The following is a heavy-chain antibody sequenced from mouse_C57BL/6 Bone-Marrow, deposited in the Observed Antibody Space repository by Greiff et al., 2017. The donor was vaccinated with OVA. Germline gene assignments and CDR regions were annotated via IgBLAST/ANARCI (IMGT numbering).Heavy chain of an antibody. Sequence: EVHLVESGGGLVKPGGSLKLSCAASGFTFSDYGMHWVRQAPEKGLEWVAYISSGSSTIYYADTVKGRFTISRDNAKNTLFLQMTSLRSEDTAMYYCARGELIPDYLDYWGQGTTLTVSS. J-gene: IGHJ2*01. CDR1: GFTFSDYG. CDR3: ARGELIPDYLDY. CDR2: ISSGSSTI. V-gene: IGHV5-17*01.